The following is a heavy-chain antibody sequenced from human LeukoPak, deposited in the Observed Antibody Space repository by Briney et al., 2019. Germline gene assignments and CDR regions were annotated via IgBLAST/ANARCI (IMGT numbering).Heavy chain of an antibody. D-gene: IGHD3-22*01. CDR1: GGSISSGDYY. J-gene: IGHJ4*02. CDR2: IHYSGST. Sequence: PSETLSLTCTVSGGSISSGDYYWSWISQPPGKGLEWIGYIHYSGSTYYNPSLKSRVTISVDTSKNQFSLKLSSVTAADTAVYYCARDATYYYDSSGGFDYWGQGTLVTVSS. V-gene: IGHV4-30-4*01. CDR3: ARDATYYYDSSGGFDY.